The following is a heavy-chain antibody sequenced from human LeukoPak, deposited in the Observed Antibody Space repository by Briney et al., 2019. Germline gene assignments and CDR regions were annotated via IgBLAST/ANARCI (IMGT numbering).Heavy chain of an antibody. V-gene: IGHV4-61*01. CDR1: GGSISSVSYY. Sequence: SETLSLTCTVSGGSISSVSYYWSWIRQSPGMGLEWLGCTYYRGSSNYNPSLKSRVTISLDTFRNQFFLRLSSVTAADTAVYYCARGGIQLPDYWGQGTLVSVSS. CDR3: ARGGIQLPDY. D-gene: IGHD1-26*01. J-gene: IGHJ4*02. CDR2: TYYRGSS.